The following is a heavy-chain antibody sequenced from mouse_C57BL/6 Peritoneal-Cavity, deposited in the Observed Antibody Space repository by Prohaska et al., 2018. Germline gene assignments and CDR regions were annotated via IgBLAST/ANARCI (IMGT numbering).Heavy chain of an antibody. CDR3: AKYGNYVRAY. CDR2: ISSGSSTI. D-gene: IGHD2-10*02. J-gene: IGHJ3*01. CDR1: GFTFSDYG. V-gene: IGHV5-17*01. Sequence: EVQLVESGGGLVKPGGSLKLSCAASGFTFSDYGMHWFSQGPENGLEWVAYISSGSSTIYYADTVKGRFTISRDNAKNTLFLQMTSLRSEGTAMYYCAKYGNYVRAYWGQGNLVTVSA.